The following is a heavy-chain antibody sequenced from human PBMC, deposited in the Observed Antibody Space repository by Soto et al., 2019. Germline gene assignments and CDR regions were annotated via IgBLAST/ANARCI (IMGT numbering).Heavy chain of an antibody. V-gene: IGHV3-30*18. CDR1: GFPFSNYA. CDR2: ISYDGGDK. CDR3: GKDRSIAAADYYFDY. J-gene: IGHJ4*02. Sequence: GGSLRLSCAASGFPFSNYAMHWVRQAPGKGLEWVAVISYDGGDKYYADSVKGRFTISRDNSKNTLYLQMNSLRAEDTAVYYCGKDRSIAAADYYFDYWGQGTLVTVSS. D-gene: IGHD6-13*01.